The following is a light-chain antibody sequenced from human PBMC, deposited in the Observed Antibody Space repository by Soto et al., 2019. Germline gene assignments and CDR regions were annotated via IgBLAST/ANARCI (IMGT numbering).Light chain of an antibody. V-gene: IGKV1-9*01. Sequence: IQLTQKTSSLSASVGDRVTITCRASQGISNYLAWYQQKPGKTPRLLIYGATTLQSGVPSRFSGSGSGTDFALTISSLQPEDFATYYCQQLKSYVSFGQGSMVDIK. CDR3: QQLKSYVS. CDR1: QGISNY. CDR2: GAT. J-gene: IGKJ1*01.